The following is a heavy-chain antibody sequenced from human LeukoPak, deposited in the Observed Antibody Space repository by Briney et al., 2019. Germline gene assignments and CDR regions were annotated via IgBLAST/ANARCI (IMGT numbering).Heavy chain of an antibody. CDR1: GGSISSGSYY. D-gene: IGHD6-6*01. Sequence: PSETLSLTCTVSGGSISSGSYYWSWIRQPAGKGLEWIGHIYTSGTTNYNPSLKSRVTISLDTSKNQFSLKLSSVNAADTAVYYCARDAKFSSQPPDLFDSWGQGTLVTVSS. CDR3: ARDAKFSSQPPDLFDS. J-gene: IGHJ4*02. CDR2: IYTSGTT. V-gene: IGHV4-61*09.